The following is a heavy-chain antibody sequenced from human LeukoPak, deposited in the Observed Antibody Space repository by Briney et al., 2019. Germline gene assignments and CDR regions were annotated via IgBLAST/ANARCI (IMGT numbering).Heavy chain of an antibody. V-gene: IGHV3-23*01. CDR1: GFTFSIYG. Sequence: GGSLRLSCAASGFTFSIYGMGWVRQAPGKGLEWVSSITGGTISTYYADSVKGRFTISRDNSKNTLSLQMNSLRVEDTAIYYCTRSGYRHPYHFDSWGQGTLVTVSS. J-gene: IGHJ4*02. CDR3: TRSGYRHPYHFDS. D-gene: IGHD3-22*01. CDR2: ITGGTIST.